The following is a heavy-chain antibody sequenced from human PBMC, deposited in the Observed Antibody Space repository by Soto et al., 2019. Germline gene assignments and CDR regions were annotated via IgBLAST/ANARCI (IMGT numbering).Heavy chain of an antibody. J-gene: IGHJ4*02. Sequence: QVQLQESGPGLVKPSETLSLTCTVSGGSISSYYWSWIRQPPGKGVEWIGYIYYSGSTNYNPSLKSRVTISVDTSKNQFSLKLSPVTAADTAVYYCARGDGYCDSSGYPFDYWGQGTLVTVSS. D-gene: IGHD3-22*01. CDR2: IYYSGST. CDR3: ARGDGYCDSSGYPFDY. CDR1: GGSISSYY. V-gene: IGHV4-59*01.